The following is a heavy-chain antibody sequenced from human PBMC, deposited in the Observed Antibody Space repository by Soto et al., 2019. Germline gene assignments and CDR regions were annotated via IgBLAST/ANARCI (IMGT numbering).Heavy chain of an antibody. Sequence: QVQLVQSGAEVKKPGSSVKVSCKASGGTFSSYAISWVRQAPGQGLEWMGGIIPIFGTADYAQKFQGRVTITADESTSKAYMALSSLRSEDTAVYYCARGGDSVVGVAATDNNWFDPWGQGTLVTVSS. V-gene: IGHV1-69*12. J-gene: IGHJ5*02. CDR1: GGTFSSYA. CDR2: IIPIFGTA. CDR3: ARGGDSVVGVAATDNNWFDP. D-gene: IGHD2-15*01.